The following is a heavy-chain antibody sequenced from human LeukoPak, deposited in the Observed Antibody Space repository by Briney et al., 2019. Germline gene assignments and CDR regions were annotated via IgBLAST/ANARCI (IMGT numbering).Heavy chain of an antibody. V-gene: IGHV1-18*01. CDR2: ISVYNGHT. D-gene: IGHD2-2*01. CDR1: GFSFPSYG. CDR3: ARIAVVVPTGIVGSYFNYMDV. J-gene: IGHJ6*03. Sequence: ASVKVSCKASGFSFPSYGITWVRQAPGQGLEWMGRISVYNGHTTYAQNSQGRVTMTTETSTSTAYLEVRSLRSDDTARYYCARIAVVVPTGIVGSYFNYMDVWGEGTTVTVSS.